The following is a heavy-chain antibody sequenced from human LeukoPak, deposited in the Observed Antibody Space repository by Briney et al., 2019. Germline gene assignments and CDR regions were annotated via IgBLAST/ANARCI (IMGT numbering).Heavy chain of an antibody. D-gene: IGHD4-17*01. CDR2: ISGSGGST. CDR1: GFTFSSYA. Sequence: GGSLRLSCAASGFTFSSYAMSWVRQAPGKGLEWVSAISGSGGSTYYADSVKGRFTISRDNSKDTLYLQMNSLRAEDTAVYYCAKDRDGDYARDAFDIWGQGTMVTVSS. CDR3: AKDRDGDYARDAFDI. J-gene: IGHJ3*02. V-gene: IGHV3-23*01.